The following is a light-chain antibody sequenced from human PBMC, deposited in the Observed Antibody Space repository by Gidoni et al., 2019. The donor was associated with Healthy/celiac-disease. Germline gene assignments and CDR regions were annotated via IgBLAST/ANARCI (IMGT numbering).Light chain of an antibody. CDR3: QQSYRTPRT. V-gene: IGKV1-39*01. CDR2: GAS. CDR1: QSISTY. Sequence: DIQMTQPPSSLSASVGDRVTITCRASQSISTYLNWYQQKPGKAPKLLIYGASNLQSGVPSGFSGSGSGTDFTLTISSLQPEDFATYYCQQSYRTPRTFGQGTKLEI. J-gene: IGKJ2*01.